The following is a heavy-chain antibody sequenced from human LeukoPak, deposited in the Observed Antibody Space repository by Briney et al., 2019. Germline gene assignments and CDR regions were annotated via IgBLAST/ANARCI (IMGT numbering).Heavy chain of an antibody. J-gene: IGHJ4*02. CDR1: GSSISGYF. CDR2: VYYTGAT. V-gene: IGHV4-59*08. CDR3: ARHLYSGYDRVFDY. D-gene: IGHD5-12*01. Sequence: SETLSLTCTVSGSSISGYFWIWIRQPPGKGLEWIGYVYYTGATNYNPSLESRVTISVDTSKNQFSLKLSSVTAADTAVYFCARHLYSGYDRVFDYWGQGSLVTVSS.